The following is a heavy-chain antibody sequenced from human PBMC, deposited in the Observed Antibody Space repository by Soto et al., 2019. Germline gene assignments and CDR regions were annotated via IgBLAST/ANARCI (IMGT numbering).Heavy chain of an antibody. J-gene: IGHJ4*02. CDR1: GGSVSSGGYY. Sequence: QVQLQESGPGLVKPSQTLSLTCTVSGGSVSSGGYYWSWIRQHPGTGLEWIGYIYYSGTTYFNPSLKSRASISPDTSKNEFSLKLTSVTAADTAVYYCARRTLPQCINDVCYKDGFWDYWGQGALVTVSS. CDR2: IYYSGTT. CDR3: ARRTLPQCINDVCYKDGFWDY. V-gene: IGHV4-31*03. D-gene: IGHD2-8*01.